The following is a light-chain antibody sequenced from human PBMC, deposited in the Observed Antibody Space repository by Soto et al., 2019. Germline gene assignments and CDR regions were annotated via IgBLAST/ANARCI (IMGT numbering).Light chain of an antibody. J-gene: IGKJ4*01. CDR3: QPCNGWALT. CDR1: QGIGDT. CDR2: DTS. Sequence: EVVMTQSPATLSVSPGEGVTLSCRANQGIGDTLAWYQHKPGQTPRLLIYDTSTRATGVPARFSGSRSGPEVTLAIDSLQSEGFAIYCGQPCNGWALTFGGGTKVESK. V-gene: IGKV3-15*01.